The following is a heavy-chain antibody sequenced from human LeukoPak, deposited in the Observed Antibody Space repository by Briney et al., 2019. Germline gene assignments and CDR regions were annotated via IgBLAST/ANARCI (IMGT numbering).Heavy chain of an antibody. D-gene: IGHD1-1*01. CDR2: IYTGDSDT. CDR3: ARMSSAKTETYYFDY. V-gene: IGHV5-51*01. CDR1: GYSFPSYW. Sequence: GESLKISCKGSGYSFPSYWIGWVRQMPGKGLEWMGIIYTGDSDTRYSPSFHGQVTISADKSISTAYLQWSSLKAADTAMYYCARMSSAKTETYYFDYWGQGTLVTVSS. J-gene: IGHJ4*02.